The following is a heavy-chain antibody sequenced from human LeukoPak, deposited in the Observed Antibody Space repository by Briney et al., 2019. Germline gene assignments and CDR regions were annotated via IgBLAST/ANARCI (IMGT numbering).Heavy chain of an antibody. CDR3: ARLSYCSSTSCYVGLDY. Sequence: SETLSLTCTVSGGSISSSSYYWGWIRQPPGKGLEWIGSIYYSGSTYYNPSLKSRVTISVDTSKNQFSLKLSSVTAADTAVYYCARLSYCSSTSCYVGLDYWGQGTLVTVSS. CDR2: IYYSGST. D-gene: IGHD2-2*01. CDR1: GGSISSSSYY. J-gene: IGHJ4*02. V-gene: IGHV4-39*01.